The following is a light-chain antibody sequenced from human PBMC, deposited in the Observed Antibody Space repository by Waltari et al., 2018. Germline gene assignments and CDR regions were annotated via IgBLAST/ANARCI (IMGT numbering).Light chain of an antibody. J-gene: IGKJ2*01. Sequence: DIVMTQSPDSLAVSLGERATINCKSSQSVLYSSNNKNYLAWYQQKPGQPPKLLIYWASTRESGVPDRFSGSGSGTDFTLTISSLQAEDVGVYYCQQYYSIPYTFGQGTKLEIK. CDR1: QSVLYSSNNKNY. CDR3: QQYYSIPYT. V-gene: IGKV4-1*01. CDR2: WAS.